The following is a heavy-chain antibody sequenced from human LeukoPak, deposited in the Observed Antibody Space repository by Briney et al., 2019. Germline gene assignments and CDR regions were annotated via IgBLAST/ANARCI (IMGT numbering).Heavy chain of an antibody. D-gene: IGHD2-8*01. CDR1: GFSFSSYS. J-gene: IGHJ4*02. CDR3: AREGSIVPHQDLDS. V-gene: IGHV3-21*01. CDR2: TNSRGSGE. Sequence: GGSLRLSCAASGFSFSSYSMNWVRQAPGKGLEWVLSTNSRGSGEYYADSVKGRFAISRDNAKNSLYLQMNSLRAEDTAVYYCAREGSIVPHQDLDSWGQGTLVTVSS.